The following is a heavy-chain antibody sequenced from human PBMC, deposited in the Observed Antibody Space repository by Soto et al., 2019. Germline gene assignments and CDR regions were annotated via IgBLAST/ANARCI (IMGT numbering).Heavy chain of an antibody. CDR1: GGTFSSYT. Sequence: SVKVSCKASGGTFSSYTISWVRQAPGQGLEWMGRIIPILGIANYAQKFQGRVTITADKSTSTAYMELSSLRSEDTAVYYCARDFGTIAAAGIWFDPWGQGTLVTVSS. D-gene: IGHD6-13*01. J-gene: IGHJ5*02. CDR3: ARDFGTIAAAGIWFDP. CDR2: IIPILGIA. V-gene: IGHV1-69*04.